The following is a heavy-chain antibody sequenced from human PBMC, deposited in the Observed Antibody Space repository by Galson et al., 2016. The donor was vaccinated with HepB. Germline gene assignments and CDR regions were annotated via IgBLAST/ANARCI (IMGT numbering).Heavy chain of an antibody. CDR1: GFTFSSYG. J-gene: IGHJ4*02. D-gene: IGHD6-6*01. Sequence: SLRLSCAASGFTFSSYGMHWVRQAPGKGLEWMAVLCHDGINQYYGDSVQGRFTISRDNPRKTLYLQMNGLRAEDTAVYYCARDLGGSSCLDYWGQGILVTVSS. V-gene: IGHV3-33*01. CDR2: LCHDGINQ. CDR3: ARDLGGSSCLDY.